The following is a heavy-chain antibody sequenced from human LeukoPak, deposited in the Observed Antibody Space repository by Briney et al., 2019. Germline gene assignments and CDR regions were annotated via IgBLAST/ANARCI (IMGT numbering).Heavy chain of an antibody. CDR2: IKQDGSEK. J-gene: IGHJ4*02. CDR3: ARDWRVGVWGSYRLILDY. D-gene: IGHD3-16*02. Sequence: GGSLRLSCAASGFTFSSYWMSWVRQAPGKGLEWVATIKQDGSEKYYVDSLKGRFTISRDNAKNSLYLQMNSLRAEDTAVYYCARDWRVGVWGSYRLILDYWGQGTLVTVSS. CDR1: GFTFSSYW. V-gene: IGHV3-7*01.